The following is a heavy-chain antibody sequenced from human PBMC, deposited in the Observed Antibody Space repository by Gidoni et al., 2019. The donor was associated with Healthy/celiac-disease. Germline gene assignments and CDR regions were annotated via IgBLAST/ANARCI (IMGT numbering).Heavy chain of an antibody. Sequence: QVQLVESGGGVVQPGRSLRLSCAASGFTFSSYVMHWVRQAPGKGLEWVAVIAYDGSNKYYADSVKGRFTISRDNSKNTLYLQMNSLRAEDTAVYYCAKDHWDIVVVVAATPDRPEYYGMDVWGQGTTVTVSS. J-gene: IGHJ6*02. D-gene: IGHD2-15*01. V-gene: IGHV3-30*18. CDR2: IAYDGSNK. CDR3: AKDHWDIVVVVAATPDRPEYYGMDV. CDR1: GFTFSSYV.